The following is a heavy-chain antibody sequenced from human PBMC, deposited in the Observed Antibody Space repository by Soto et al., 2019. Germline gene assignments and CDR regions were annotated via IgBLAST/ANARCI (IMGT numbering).Heavy chain of an antibody. CDR2: IYYGGTT. D-gene: IGHD2-15*01. Sequence: PSETLSLTCDVSVEPMTGGYYWGWIRQAAWKGLEWIGSIYYGGTTYYNPSVRSRLAISIDTSKNSSSLRLSSVTAADTAIYYCARGWYLFDLWGQGTLVTVSS. V-gene: IGHV4-38-2*01. CDR1: VEPMTGGYY. CDR3: ARGWYLFDL. J-gene: IGHJ1*01.